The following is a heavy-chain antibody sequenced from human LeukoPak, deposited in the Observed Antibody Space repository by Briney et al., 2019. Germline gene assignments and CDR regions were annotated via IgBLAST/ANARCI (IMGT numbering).Heavy chain of an antibody. Sequence: SETLSLTCTVSGGSISSDNYYWTWIRQPAGKGLEWVGRIYPSGNTNYNPSLRSRVTISLDTSKNQFSLNLRSVTAADTAVYYCARGGLVTMELDYWGQGTLVTVSS. CDR3: ARGGLVTMELDY. J-gene: IGHJ4*02. CDR2: IYPSGNT. CDR1: GGSISSDNYY. D-gene: IGHD3/OR15-3a*01. V-gene: IGHV4-61*02.